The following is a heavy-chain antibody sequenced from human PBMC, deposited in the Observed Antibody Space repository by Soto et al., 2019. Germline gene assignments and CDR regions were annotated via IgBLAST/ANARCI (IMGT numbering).Heavy chain of an antibody. CDR2: IYYSGST. V-gene: IGHV4-61*01. CDR1: GGSISSGYYY. D-gene: IGHD6-6*01. CDR3: ARVPYSSSNY. J-gene: IGHJ4*02. Sequence: PSETLPLTCSVSGGSISSGYYYWSWIRQPPGKGLEWIGYIYYSGSTNYNPSLKSRVTISVDTSKNQFSLKLSSVTAADTAVYYCARVPYSSSNYWGQGTLVTVSS.